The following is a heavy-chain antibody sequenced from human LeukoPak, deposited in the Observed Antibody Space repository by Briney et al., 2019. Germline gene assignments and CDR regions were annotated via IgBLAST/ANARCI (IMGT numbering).Heavy chain of an antibody. D-gene: IGHD4-17*01. CDR3: AKEIWPTGTIPGRTYFDY. CDR1: KFTSNKYG. V-gene: IGHV3-30*02. Sequence: GGTLRLSCAASKFTSNKYGMHWVREAPGKGLGWVAFIRYDGSNKYYADSVKGRFTISRDNSKNTLYLQMNSLRAEDTAVYFCAKEIWPTGTIPGRTYFDYWGQGTLVTVSS. J-gene: IGHJ4*02. CDR2: IRYDGSNK.